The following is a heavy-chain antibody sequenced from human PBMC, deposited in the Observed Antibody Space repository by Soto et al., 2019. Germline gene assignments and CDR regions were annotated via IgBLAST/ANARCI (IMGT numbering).Heavy chain of an antibody. CDR3: ARQLRFLEWFRYFDY. Sequence: SETLSLTCTVSGGSISSSSYYWGWIRQPPGKGLEWIGSIYYSGSTYYNPSLKSRVTISVDTSKNQFSLKLSSVTAADTAVYYCARQLRFLEWFRYFDYWGQGTLVTVSS. V-gene: IGHV4-39*01. J-gene: IGHJ4*02. CDR2: IYYSGST. CDR1: GGSISSSSYY. D-gene: IGHD3-3*01.